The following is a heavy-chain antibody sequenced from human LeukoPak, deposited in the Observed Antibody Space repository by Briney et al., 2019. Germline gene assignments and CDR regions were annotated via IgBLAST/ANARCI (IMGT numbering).Heavy chain of an antibody. CDR1: GFTFSSYW. Sequence: GGSLRLSCAASGFTFSSYWMSWVRQAPGKGLEWVANIKQDGSEKYYVDSVKGRFTISRDNAKNSLYLQMNSLRVEDTAVYYCARGLGREPRAFDIWGQGTMVTVSS. CDR3: ARGLGREPRAFDI. V-gene: IGHV3-7*01. CDR2: IKQDGSEK. D-gene: IGHD1-26*01. J-gene: IGHJ3*02.